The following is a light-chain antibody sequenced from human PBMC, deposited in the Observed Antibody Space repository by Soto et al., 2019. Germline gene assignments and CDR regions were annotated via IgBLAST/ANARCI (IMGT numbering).Light chain of an antibody. V-gene: IGKV1-39*01. CDR2: TAS. CDR1: QSINTY. J-gene: IGKJ4*01. CDR3: QDTYTTRS. Sequence: IQVTQSPSSLSASVGDRVTITCRASQSINTYLNWYQQKPGKAPKLLIYTASNLQSGVPSRFRGSGSGTDFTLTSSGLEAEDVATYCCQDTYTTRSFGGGTKVEI.